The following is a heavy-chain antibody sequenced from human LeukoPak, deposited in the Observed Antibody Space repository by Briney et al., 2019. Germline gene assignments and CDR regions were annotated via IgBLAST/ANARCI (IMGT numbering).Heavy chain of an antibody. Sequence: PGGSLRLSCAASGFTFSSYSMTWVRQAPGKGLEWVSYISSSGSTIYYADSVKGRFTISRDNAKNSLYLQMNSLRAEDTAVYYCARDIIAAAGYFDYWGQGTLVTVSS. CDR3: ARDIIAAAGYFDY. V-gene: IGHV3-48*04. CDR1: GFTFSSYS. CDR2: ISSSGSTI. J-gene: IGHJ4*02. D-gene: IGHD6-13*01.